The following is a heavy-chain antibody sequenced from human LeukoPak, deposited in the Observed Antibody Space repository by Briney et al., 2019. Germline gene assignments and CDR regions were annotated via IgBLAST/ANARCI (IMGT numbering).Heavy chain of an antibody. Sequence: SETLSLTCAVYGGSFSGYYWSWIRQPPGKGLEWIGEINHSGSTNYNPSLKSRVTISLDTSKNQFSLKLSSVTAADTAVYYCAREDSSSSQPFDYWGQGTLVTVSS. CDR1: GGSFSGYY. CDR2: INHSGST. J-gene: IGHJ4*02. CDR3: AREDSSSSQPFDY. V-gene: IGHV4-34*01. D-gene: IGHD6-6*01.